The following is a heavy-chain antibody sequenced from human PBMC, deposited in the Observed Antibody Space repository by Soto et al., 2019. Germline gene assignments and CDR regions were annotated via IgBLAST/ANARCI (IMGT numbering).Heavy chain of an antibody. J-gene: IGHJ6*02. D-gene: IGHD2-15*01. V-gene: IGHV2-5*02. CDR1: GFSLSTSGVG. CDR2: TYWDDDK. CDR3: ADPHFSGGSCYWFSLSGRDV. Sequence: QITLKESGPPLVKPTQTLTLTCTFSGFSLSTSGVGVAWIRQPPGKALEWLALTYWDDDKRYRPSLESRLTIPKATSKNQVVLTTTSLDSVDTATYYCADPHFSGGSCYWFSLSGRDVWGQGTTVTVSS.